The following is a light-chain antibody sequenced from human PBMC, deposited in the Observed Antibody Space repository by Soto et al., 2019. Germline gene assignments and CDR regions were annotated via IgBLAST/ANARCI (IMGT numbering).Light chain of an antibody. Sequence: QSALTQPASVSGSPGQSITISCTGTSSVVCGYNYVSWYQQHPGKAPKLMIYDVSNRPSGVSNRFSGSKSGSTASLTISGLQAEDEADYYCSSYTSSSTYVFGTGTKVTVL. CDR2: DVS. CDR1: SSVVCGYNY. J-gene: IGLJ1*01. CDR3: SSYTSSSTYV. V-gene: IGLV2-14*01.